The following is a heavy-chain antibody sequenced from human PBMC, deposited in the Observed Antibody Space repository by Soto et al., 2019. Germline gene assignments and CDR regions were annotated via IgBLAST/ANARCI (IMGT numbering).Heavy chain of an antibody. J-gene: IGHJ4*02. CDR2: IHRDGTT. Sequence: EVQLVESGGGLVQPGGSLRLSCVGSGFTVSTYYMSWVRQAPGKGLEWVSSIHRDGTTYYAGSVKGRFIVSRDSSENTVSLQMNSLTADDTAFYFCASAHGCRGWHSWGQGTVVTVSS. V-gene: IGHV3-66*01. CDR1: GFTVSTYY. CDR3: ASAHGCRGWHS. D-gene: IGHD6-19*01.